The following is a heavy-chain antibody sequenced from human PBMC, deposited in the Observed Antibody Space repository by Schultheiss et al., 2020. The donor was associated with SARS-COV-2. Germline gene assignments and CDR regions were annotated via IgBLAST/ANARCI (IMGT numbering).Heavy chain of an antibody. J-gene: IGHJ6*02. CDR2: ISWNSGSI. CDR3: AKDMRGMDV. CDR1: GFTFDDYA. Sequence: SLKISCAASGFTFDDYAMHWVRQAPGKGLEWVSGISWNSGSIGYADSVKGRFTISRDNAKNSLYLQMNSLRAEDTALYYCAKDMRGMDVWGQGTTVTVSS. V-gene: IGHV3-9*01.